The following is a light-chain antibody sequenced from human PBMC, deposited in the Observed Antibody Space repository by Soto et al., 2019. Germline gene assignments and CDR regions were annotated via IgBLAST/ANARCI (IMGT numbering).Light chain of an antibody. CDR1: SSDVGGYNY. V-gene: IGLV2-14*01. Sequence: QSALTQPASVSGSPGQSITISCTGTSSDVGGYNYVSWYQQHPGKAPKLMIYEVSNRPSGVSNRLSRSKSGNTASLTISGLQAEDEADYYCRSYTSSSTHVVFGGGTKLTVL. J-gene: IGLJ2*01. CDR3: RSYTSSSTHVV. CDR2: EVS.